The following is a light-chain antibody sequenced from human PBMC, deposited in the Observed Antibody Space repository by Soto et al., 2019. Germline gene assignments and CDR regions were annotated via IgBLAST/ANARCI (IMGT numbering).Light chain of an antibody. CDR2: EVY. CDR1: STYVGGYNF. J-gene: IGLJ2*01. V-gene: IGLV2-14*01. CDR3: CSYAGTSLV. Sequence: QSALTQPASVSGSLGQSITISCTGSSTYVGGYNFVSWYQQHPGEAPKLIIYEVYHRPSGVSNRFSGSKSGNTASLTISGLQAEDEADYYCCSYAGTSLVFGGGTQLTVL.